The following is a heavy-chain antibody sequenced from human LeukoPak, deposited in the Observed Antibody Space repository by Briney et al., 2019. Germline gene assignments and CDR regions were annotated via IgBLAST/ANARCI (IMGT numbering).Heavy chain of an antibody. CDR1: GYSISSGYY. CDR3: ARHGPNDYSNYLMVGRPKYYYYYMDV. J-gene: IGHJ6*03. Sequence: PSETLSPTCAVSGYSISSGYYWGWIRQPPGKGLEWIGSIYHSGSTYYNPSLKSRVTISVDTSKNQFSLKLSSVTAADTAVYYCARHGPNDYSNYLMVGRPKYYYYYMDVGGKGTTVTVSS. CDR2: IYHSGST. D-gene: IGHD4-11*01. V-gene: IGHV4-38-2*01.